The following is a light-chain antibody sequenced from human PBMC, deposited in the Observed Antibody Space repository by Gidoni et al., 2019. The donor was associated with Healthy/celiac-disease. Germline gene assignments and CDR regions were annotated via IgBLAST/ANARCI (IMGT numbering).Light chain of an antibody. CDR1: SGDVGGYNY. Sequence: QSALTQPRSVSGSPGQSVTISCTGTSGDVGGYNYVSWYQQHPGKAPKLMIYDVSKRPSGVPDRFSGSKSGNTASLTISGLQAEDEADYYCCSYAGSYTFAFGGGTKLTVL. V-gene: IGLV2-11*01. CDR2: DVS. CDR3: CSYAGSYTFA. J-gene: IGLJ3*02.